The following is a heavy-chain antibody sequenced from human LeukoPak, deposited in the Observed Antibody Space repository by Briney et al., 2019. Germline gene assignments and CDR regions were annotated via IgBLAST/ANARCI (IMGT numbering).Heavy chain of an antibody. D-gene: IGHD3-9*01. J-gene: IGHJ6*04. CDR1: GYTFTSHA. CDR3: ASSLYDILTGYYYYYGMDV. Sequence: ASVKVSCKASGYTFTSHAMHWVRQAPGQRLEWMGWINAGNGNTKYSQKFQGRVTITRDTSASTAYMELSSLRSEDTAVYYCASSLYDILTGYYYYYGMDVWGKGTTVTVSS. V-gene: IGHV1-3*01. CDR2: INAGNGNT.